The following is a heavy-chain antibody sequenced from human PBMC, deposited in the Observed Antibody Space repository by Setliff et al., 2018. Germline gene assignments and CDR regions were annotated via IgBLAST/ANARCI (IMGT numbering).Heavy chain of an antibody. D-gene: IGHD6-6*01. CDR1: GGSISSSSYY. Sequence: NPSETLSLTCTVSGGSISSSSYYWGWTRQPPGKGLEWIGSIYYSGSTYYNPSLKNRVTISVDTSKTQFSLKLSLVTAADTAVYYCARVAQYSSSSFYFYYYGMDVWGQGTTVTVSS. CDR3: ARVAQYSSSSFYFYYYGMDV. CDR2: IYYSGST. J-gene: IGHJ6*02. V-gene: IGHV4-39*07.